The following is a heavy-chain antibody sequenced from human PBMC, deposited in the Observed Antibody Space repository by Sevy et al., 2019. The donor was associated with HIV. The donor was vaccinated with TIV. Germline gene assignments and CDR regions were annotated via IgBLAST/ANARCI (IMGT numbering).Heavy chain of an antibody. D-gene: IGHD6-6*01. Sequence: GGSLRLSCAASGFTFSDYAIHWVRQAPGKGLEWLAVISYHGRNQFYADSVRGRFTISRDDSKNMVYLQMNSLRPDDPAVYYCARKQFVLPFDYWGQGTLVTVSS. CDR1: GFTFSDYA. CDR3: ARKQFVLPFDY. V-gene: IGHV3-30*04. CDR2: ISYHGRNQ. J-gene: IGHJ4*02.